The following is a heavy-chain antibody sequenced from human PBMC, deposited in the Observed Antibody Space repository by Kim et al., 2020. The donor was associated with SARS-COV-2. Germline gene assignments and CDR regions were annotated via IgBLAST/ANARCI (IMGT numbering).Heavy chain of an antibody. V-gene: IGHV3-74*01. CDR1: GFTFRTYW. J-gene: IGHJ4*01. D-gene: IGHD3-22*01. CDR2: INGDGSTT. CDR3: ARRYYDSSGYYNFDS. Sequence: GGSLRLSCAASGFTFRTYWMHWVRQAPGKGLVWVSRINGDGSTTNYADSVKGRFTISRDNAKNTLYLQLNSLRAEDTAVYYCARRYYDSSGYYNFDSWG.